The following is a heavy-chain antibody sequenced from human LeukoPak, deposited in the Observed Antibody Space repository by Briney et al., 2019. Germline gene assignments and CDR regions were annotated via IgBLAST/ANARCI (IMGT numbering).Heavy chain of an antibody. Sequence: GGSLRLSCAASGFTFSSYGMHWVRQAPGKGLEWVAVIWYGGSNKYYADSVKGRFTISRDNSKNTLYLQMNSLRAEDTAVYYCARDGCSSTSCYDYWGQGTLVTVSS. J-gene: IGHJ4*02. D-gene: IGHD2-2*01. V-gene: IGHV3-33*01. CDR3: ARDGCSSTSCYDY. CDR1: GFTFSSYG. CDR2: IWYGGSNK.